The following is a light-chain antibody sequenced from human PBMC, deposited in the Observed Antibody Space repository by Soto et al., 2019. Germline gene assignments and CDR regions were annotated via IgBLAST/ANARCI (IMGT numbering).Light chain of an antibody. CDR1: SSNVGINY. CDR3: AAWDDSLRGV. CDR2: SDN. V-gene: IGLV1-47*02. Sequence: QSVLTQPPSASGTPGQRVTISCSGSSSNVGINYVYWYQQLPGTAPKLLIYSDNQRPSGVPDRFSGSKSGTSASLAISGLRSEDEADYYCAAWDDSLRGVFGTGTKLTVL. J-gene: IGLJ1*01.